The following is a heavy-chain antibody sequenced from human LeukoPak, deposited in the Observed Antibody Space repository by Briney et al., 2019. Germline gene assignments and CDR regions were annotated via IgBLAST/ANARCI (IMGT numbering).Heavy chain of an antibody. CDR1: GFIFSNSG. CDR3: ARDFRRYSYGPVDY. J-gene: IGHJ4*02. D-gene: IGHD5-18*01. V-gene: IGHV3-33*08. CDR2: VWFDGSKK. Sequence: GGSLRLSCAASGFIFSNSGMHWVRRAPGKGLEWVAVVWFDGSKKYYADSVKGRFTISRDNSKNTLHLQMDSLRVEDTAVYFCARDFRRYSYGPVDYWGQGALVTVSS.